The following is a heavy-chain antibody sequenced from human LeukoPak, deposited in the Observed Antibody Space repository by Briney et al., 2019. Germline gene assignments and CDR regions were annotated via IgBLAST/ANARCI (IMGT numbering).Heavy chain of an antibody. J-gene: IGHJ4*02. D-gene: IGHD5-18*01. V-gene: IGHV4-38-2*02. CDR1: GYSISSGYY. Sequence: SETLSLTCTVSGYSISSGYYWGWIRQPPGKGLEWIGSIYHSGSTYYNPSLKSRVTISVDTSKNQFSLKLSSVTAADTAVYYCASYRGYSFDYWGQGTLVTVSS. CDR3: ASYRGYSFDY. CDR2: IYHSGST.